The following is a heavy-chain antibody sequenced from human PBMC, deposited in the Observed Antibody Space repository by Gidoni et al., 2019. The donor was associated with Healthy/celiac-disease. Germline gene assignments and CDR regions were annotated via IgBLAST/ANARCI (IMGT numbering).Heavy chain of an antibody. J-gene: IGHJ3*02. D-gene: IGHD3-3*01. Sequence: QVQLQESGPGLVKPSEALSLTCTVSGYSIISGYYWGWIRQPPGKGLEWIGSIYHSGSTYYNPSLKSRVTISVDTSKNQFSLKLSSVTAADTAVYYCARWGFLEWLLMAFDIWGQGTMVTVSS. CDR3: ARWGFLEWLLMAFDI. CDR2: IYHSGST. CDR1: GYSIISGYY. V-gene: IGHV4-38-2*02.